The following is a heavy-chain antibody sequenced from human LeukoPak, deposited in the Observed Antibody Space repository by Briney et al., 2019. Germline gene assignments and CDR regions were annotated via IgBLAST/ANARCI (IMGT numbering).Heavy chain of an antibody. D-gene: IGHD2-8*01. V-gene: IGHV3-23*01. CDR3: ARVYLERLTAGYFDH. Sequence: GGSLRLSCAASGFTFSNYAMSWVRQAPGKGLEWFSAITDSGGDTYYADSVKGRFTISRDNSKSTLYLQMNSLRDDDSAAYFCARVYLERLTAGYFDHWGQGTQVTVSP. CDR2: ITDSGGDT. J-gene: IGHJ4*02. CDR1: GFTFSNYA.